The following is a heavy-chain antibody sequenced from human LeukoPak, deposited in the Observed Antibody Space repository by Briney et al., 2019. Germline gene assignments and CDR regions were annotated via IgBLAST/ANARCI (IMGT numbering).Heavy chain of an antibody. CDR3: ARDHSYYDSGSYSNVDY. J-gene: IGHJ4*02. CDR2: INPNSGGT. D-gene: IGHD3-10*01. V-gene: IGHV1-2*02. Sequence: ASVKVSCKASGYTFSAYYIHWVRQAPGQGLEWMGWINPNSGGTNYAQKFQGRVTMTRDTSSSTAYMELSRLRSDDTAVYYCARDHSYYDSGSYSNVDYWGQGTLVTVSS. CDR1: GYTFSAYY.